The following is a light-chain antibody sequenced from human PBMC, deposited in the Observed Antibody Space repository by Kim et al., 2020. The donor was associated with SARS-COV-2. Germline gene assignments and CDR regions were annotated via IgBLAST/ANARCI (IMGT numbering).Light chain of an antibody. CDR2: YDY. V-gene: IGLV3-21*04. CDR3: QVWDSSSDHWV. CDR1: NIGTKT. Sequence: ELTQPPSVSVAPGETATITCGGNNIGTKTVHWYQQKPGQAPVLVIYYDYDRPSGIPERFSGSNSGNTATLTISRVEAGDEADYYCQVWDSSSDHWVFGGGTQLTVL. J-gene: IGLJ3*02.